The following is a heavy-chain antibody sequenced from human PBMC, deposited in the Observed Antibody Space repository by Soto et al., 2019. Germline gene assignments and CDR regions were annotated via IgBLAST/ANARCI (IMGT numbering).Heavy chain of an antibody. V-gene: IGHV4-59*06. Sequence: SETLSLTCTVSGGSISSYYWSWIRQHPGKGLEWIGYIYYSGSTYYNPSLKSRVTISVDTSKNTLDLQMTSLRAEDTAVYYCAKPFWGRTGGHGGYFEYGGQGALVPVSS. D-gene: IGHD3-16*01. J-gene: IGHJ4*02. CDR3: AKPFWGRTGGHGGYFEY. CDR2: IYYSGST. CDR1: GGSISSYY.